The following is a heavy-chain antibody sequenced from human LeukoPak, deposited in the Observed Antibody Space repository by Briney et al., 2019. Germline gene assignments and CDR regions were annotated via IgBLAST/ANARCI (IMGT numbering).Heavy chain of an antibody. CDR3: ARGRITMVRGVMVDY. D-gene: IGHD3-10*01. V-gene: IGHV4-34*01. CDR1: GGSFSGYY. CDR2: INHSGST. J-gene: IGHJ4*02. Sequence: PSETLSLTCAVYGGSFSGYYWSWIRQPPGKGLEWIGEINHSGSTNYNPSLKSRVTISVDTSKNQFSLKLSSVTAAGTAVYYCARGRITMVRGVMVDYWGQGTLVTVSS.